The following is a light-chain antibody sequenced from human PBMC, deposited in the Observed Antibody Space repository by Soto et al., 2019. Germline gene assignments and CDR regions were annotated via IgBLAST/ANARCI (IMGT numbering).Light chain of an antibody. J-gene: IGKJ5*01. CDR2: AAS. CDR1: QSISSY. CDR3: QQSYSTPIT. Sequence: QMSQSPSSLSAYVGDRVTITCRASQSISSYLNWYQQKPGKAPKLLIYAASSLQSGVPSRFSGSGSGTDFTLTISSLQPEDFATYYCQQSYSTPITFGQGTRLEI. V-gene: IGKV1-39*01.